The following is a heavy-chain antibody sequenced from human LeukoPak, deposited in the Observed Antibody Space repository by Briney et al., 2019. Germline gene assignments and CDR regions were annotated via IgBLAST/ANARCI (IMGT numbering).Heavy chain of an antibody. D-gene: IGHD3-10*02. Sequence: PGRSLRLSCAASGFTYSDYAMSWVRQAPGKGLEWVSGISGSGRSTYQADFVKGRFTISRDNSKNTLYLQMNSLRAEDTAVYYCAELGITMIGGVWGKGTTVTISS. J-gene: IGHJ6*04. CDR3: AELGITMIGGV. CDR2: ISGSGRST. CDR1: GFTYSDYA. V-gene: IGHV3-23*01.